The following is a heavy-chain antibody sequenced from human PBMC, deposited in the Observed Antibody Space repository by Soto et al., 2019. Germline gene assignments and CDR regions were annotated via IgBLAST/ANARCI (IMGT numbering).Heavy chain of an antibody. D-gene: IGHD3-16*01. CDR3: ARGGTPIEY. Sequence: GASVKVSCKASGYTFTNYAMHWVRQAPGQGLEWMGWISTSKGNTNYAQKFQGRVTMTTDTSTSTAYMELRSLRSDDTAVYYCARGGTPIEYWGQGTLVTVSS. J-gene: IGHJ4*02. V-gene: IGHV1-18*01. CDR2: ISTSKGNT. CDR1: GYTFTNYA.